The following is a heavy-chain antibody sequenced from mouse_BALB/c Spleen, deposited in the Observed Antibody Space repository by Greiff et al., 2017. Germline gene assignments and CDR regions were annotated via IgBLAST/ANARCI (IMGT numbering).Heavy chain of an antibody. V-gene: IGHV1-7*01. D-gene: IGHD2-2*01. CDR3: ARRGYDAYAMDY. CDR2: INPSTGYT. J-gene: IGHJ4*01. CDR1: GYTFTSYW. Sequence: QVQLQQSGAELAKPGASVKMSCKASGYTFTSYWMHWVKQRPGQGLEWIGYINPSTGYTEYNQKFKDKATLTADKSSSTAYMQLSSLTSEDSAVYYCARRGYDAYAMDYWGQGTSVTVSS.